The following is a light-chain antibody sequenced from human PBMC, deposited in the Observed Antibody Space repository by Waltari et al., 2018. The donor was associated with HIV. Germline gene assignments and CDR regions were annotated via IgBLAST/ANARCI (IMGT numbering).Light chain of an antibody. CDR3: QSADSSGSYV. CDR1: ALPTKH. V-gene: IGLV3-25*03. Sequence: SYELTQPPSVSVSPGQTGRITCSGDALPTKHTCLYHQNPGQAPVRVIYRDSERPSGIPERFSGSSSGTTVTLTISGVQAEDEADYYCQSADSSGSYVFATGTRVTVL. J-gene: IGLJ1*01. CDR2: RDS.